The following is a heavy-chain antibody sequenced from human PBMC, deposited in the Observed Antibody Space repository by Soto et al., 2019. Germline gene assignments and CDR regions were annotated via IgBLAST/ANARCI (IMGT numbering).Heavy chain of an antibody. V-gene: IGHV4-38-2*01. CDR3: ARARWYDAFDV. J-gene: IGHJ3*01. Sequence: SETLSLTCAVSGFFISSGNYWGWIRKPPGKGLEWIGSIFHGGSTYYNPSLKSRVTISVDMSKNQFSLKLNSVTAADTAVYYCARARWYDAFDVWGQGTVVTVSS. D-gene: IGHD2-15*01. CDR2: IFHGGST. CDR1: GFFISSGNY.